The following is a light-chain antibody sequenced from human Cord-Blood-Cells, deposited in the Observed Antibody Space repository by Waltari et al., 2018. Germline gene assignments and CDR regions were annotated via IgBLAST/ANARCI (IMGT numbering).Light chain of an antibody. CDR1: NIGSKS. CDR2: YDS. CDR3: QVWDSSSDHWV. Sequence: SYVLTQPPSVSVAPGKTARTTCWGYNIGSKSVHWYQQKPGQAPVLVIYYDSDRPSGIPERFSGSNSGNTATLTISRVEAGDEADYYCQVWDSSSDHWVFGGGTKLTVL. V-gene: IGLV3-21*04. J-gene: IGLJ3*02.